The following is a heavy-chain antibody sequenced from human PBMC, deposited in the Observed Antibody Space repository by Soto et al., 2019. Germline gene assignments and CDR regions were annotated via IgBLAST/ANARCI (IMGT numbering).Heavy chain of an antibody. J-gene: IGHJ3*02. D-gene: IGHD3-3*01. CDR3: VKDRGFYLDAFGM. CDR1: GFSITSSG. V-gene: IGHV3-30*18. CDR2: ISYDGKSK. Sequence: QVQLVESGGGVVQPGTSLRLTCDVSGFSITSSGMHWVRQAPGKGLEWVAVISYDGKSKYYADSVKGRFTISSDNSKNTLYLQMNSLRPEDTAVFYCVKDRGFYLDAFGMWGPGAKVTVSS.